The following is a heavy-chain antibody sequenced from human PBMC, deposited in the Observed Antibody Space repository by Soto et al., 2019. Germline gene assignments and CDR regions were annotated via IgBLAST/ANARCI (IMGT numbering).Heavy chain of an antibody. V-gene: IGHV3-43*01. J-gene: IGHJ4*02. CDR1: GFTFDDYT. CDR2: ISWDGGST. Sequence: EVQLVESGGVVVQPGGSLRLSCAASGFTFDDYTMHWVRQAPGKGLEWVSLISWDGGSTYHADSVKGRFTISGDNSKNSLYLQMNSLRTEDTALYYCAKGGDSSFGRFGADYWGQGTLVTVSS. D-gene: IGHD3-16*01. CDR3: AKGGDSSFGRFGADY.